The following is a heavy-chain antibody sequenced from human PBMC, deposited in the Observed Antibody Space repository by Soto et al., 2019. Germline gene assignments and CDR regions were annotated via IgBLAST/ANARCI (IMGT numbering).Heavy chain of an antibody. V-gene: IGHV1-3*01. CDR1: GYTFTTFA. CDR3: ARLRVDIWSAAFFDH. D-gene: IGHD3-3*01. Sequence: QVQLVQSGAEVKKPGASVKVSCKTSGYTFTTFAMHWVRQAPGQSLEWMGYINAGNGNIKYAQKFQDRVTITRDTSARTVYMELSMLTSEDTAIYYCARLRVDIWSAAFFDHWGQGTLVTVSS. J-gene: IGHJ4*02. CDR2: INAGNGNI.